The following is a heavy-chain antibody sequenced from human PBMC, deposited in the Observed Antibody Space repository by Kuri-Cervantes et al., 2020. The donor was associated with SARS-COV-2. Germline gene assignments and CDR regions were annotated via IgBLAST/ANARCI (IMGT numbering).Heavy chain of an antibody. CDR1: GFTLNNFS. CDR2: SGSGGGST. CDR3: AKEDSGWDFDY. V-gene: IGHV3-43*02. D-gene: IGHD6-19*01. J-gene: IGHJ4*02. Sequence: ETLSLTCAATGFTLNNFSMSWVRQAPGKGLEWVSSLSGSGGGSTYYADTVKGRFTISRDNSKNSLYLQMNSLRTEDTALYYCAKEDSGWDFDYWGQGTLVTVSS.